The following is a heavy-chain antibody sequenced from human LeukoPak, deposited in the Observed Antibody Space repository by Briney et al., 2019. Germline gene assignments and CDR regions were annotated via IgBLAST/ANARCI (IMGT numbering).Heavy chain of an antibody. CDR1: GGTFSSYA. J-gene: IGHJ6*04. CDR2: IIPIFGTA. V-gene: IGHV1-69*01. CDR3: ARHYGSGSLYYYYGMDV. D-gene: IGHD3-10*01. Sequence: ASVKVSCKASGGTFSSYAISWVRQAPGQGLEWIGGIIPIFGTANYAQKFQGRVTITADESTSTAYMELSSLRSEDTAVYYCARHYGSGSLYYYYGMDVWGKGTTVTVSS.